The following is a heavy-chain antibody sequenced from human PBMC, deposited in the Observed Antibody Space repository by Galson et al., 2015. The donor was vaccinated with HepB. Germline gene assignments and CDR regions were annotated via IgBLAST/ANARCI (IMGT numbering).Heavy chain of an antibody. V-gene: IGHV3-48*03. Sequence: SLRLSCAASGFTFSSYEMNWVRQAPGKGLEWVSYISSSCSTIYYADSVKGRFTISRDNAKNSLYLQMNSLRAEDTAVYYCARDILGIEGFDYWGQGTLVTVSS. CDR2: ISSSCSTI. CDR3: ARDILGIEGFDY. J-gene: IGHJ4*02. D-gene: IGHD3-16*01. CDR1: GFTFSSYE.